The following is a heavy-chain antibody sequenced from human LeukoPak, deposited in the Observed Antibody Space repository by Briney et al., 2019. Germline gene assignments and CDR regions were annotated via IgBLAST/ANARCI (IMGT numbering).Heavy chain of an antibody. Sequence: SETLSLTCAVYGGSFSGYYWSWIRQPPGKRLEWIGEINHSGSTNYNPSLKSRVTISVDTSKNQFSLKLSSVTAADTAVYYCARLNCSGGSCYPDYWGQGTLVTVSS. D-gene: IGHD2-15*01. CDR3: ARLNCSGGSCYPDY. V-gene: IGHV4-34*01. CDR2: INHSGST. J-gene: IGHJ4*02. CDR1: GGSFSGYY.